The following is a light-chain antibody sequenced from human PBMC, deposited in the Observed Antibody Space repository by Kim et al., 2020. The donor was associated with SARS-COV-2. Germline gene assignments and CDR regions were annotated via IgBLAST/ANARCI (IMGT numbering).Light chain of an antibody. V-gene: IGLV3-1*01. CDR3: QAWDNTWV. CDR1: KLGDKY. Sequence: SYELTQPPSVSVSPGQTVTITCSGDKLGDKYSSWYQKQPGQAPVLVIYQDTKRPSGIPERFVGSNSGNTATLTISGAQAMDEADYYCQAWDNTWVFGGGTQLTVL. J-gene: IGLJ3*02. CDR2: QDT.